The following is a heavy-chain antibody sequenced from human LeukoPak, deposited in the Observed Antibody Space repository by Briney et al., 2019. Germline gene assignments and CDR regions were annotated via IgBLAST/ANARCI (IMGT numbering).Heavy chain of an antibody. D-gene: IGHD2-21*01. Sequence: ASVKVSCKASGYTFTSYGISWVRQAPGQGVEWMGWISAYNGNTNYAQKLQGRVTMTTDTSTSTAYMELRSLRSDDTAVYYCARDSSMVIAMFGRLDAFDIWGQGTMVTVSS. J-gene: IGHJ3*02. CDR3: ARDSSMVIAMFGRLDAFDI. CDR1: GYTFTSYG. CDR2: ISAYNGNT. V-gene: IGHV1-18*01.